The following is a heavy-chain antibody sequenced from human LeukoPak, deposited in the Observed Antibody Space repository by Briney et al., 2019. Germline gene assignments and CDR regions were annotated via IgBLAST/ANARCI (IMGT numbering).Heavy chain of an antibody. CDR2: VGHEDGTT. V-gene: IGHV1-24*01. D-gene: IGHD3-22*01. J-gene: IGHJ4*02. CDR1: GSTLIKIS. CDR3: ATGAIVFDY. Sequence: ASVTVSFKVSGSTLIKISIDWVRRAPGKGPEWMGSVGHEDGTTIHAQKFQGRFNMTVDTATDTAYMEMSSLMSEDTAIYYCATGAIVFDYWGQGTLVTVSS.